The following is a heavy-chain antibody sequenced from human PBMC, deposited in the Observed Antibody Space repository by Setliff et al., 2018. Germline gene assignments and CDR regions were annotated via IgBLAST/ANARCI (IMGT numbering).Heavy chain of an antibody. Sequence: SETLSLTCVVYGGSFSGYQWSWIRQPPGKGLEWIGEINHSGSTNYNPSLKSRVSISVEKSKNQFSLLLRSVTAADTAVYYCARDPYGGSWFDSWGQGTLVTVSS. CDR3: ARDPYGGSWFDS. D-gene: IGHD2-21*01. CDR1: GGSFSGYQ. CDR2: INHSGST. J-gene: IGHJ5*01. V-gene: IGHV4-34*01.